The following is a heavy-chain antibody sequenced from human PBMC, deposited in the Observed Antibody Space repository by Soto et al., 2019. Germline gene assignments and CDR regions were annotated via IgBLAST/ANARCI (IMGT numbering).Heavy chain of an antibody. CDR3: ARAPYYYDSSAYYYHWYFDL. CDR1: GFTFSSYS. CDR2: ISSSGGSI. D-gene: IGHD3-22*01. J-gene: IGHJ2*01. Sequence: GALRLSCAASGFTFSSYSMNWVRQAPGKGLEWVSSISSSGGSIYYADSVKGRFTISRDNAKNSLYLQMNSLRAEDTAVYYCARAPYYYDSSAYYYHWYFDLWGRGTLGTASS. V-gene: IGHV3-21*01.